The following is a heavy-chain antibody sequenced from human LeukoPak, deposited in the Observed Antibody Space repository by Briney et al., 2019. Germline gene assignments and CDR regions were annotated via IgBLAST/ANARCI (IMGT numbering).Heavy chain of an antibody. CDR3: ARGERNYYDSSGQAVRDV. J-gene: IGHJ6*02. Sequence: GRSLRLSCAASGFTFSSYAMHWVRQAPGKGLEWVAVISYDGSNKYYADSVKGRFTISRDNSKNTLYLQMNSLRAEDTAVYYCARGERNYYDSSGQAVRDVWGQGTTVTVSS. CDR2: ISYDGSNK. D-gene: IGHD3-22*01. V-gene: IGHV3-30-3*01. CDR1: GFTFSSYA.